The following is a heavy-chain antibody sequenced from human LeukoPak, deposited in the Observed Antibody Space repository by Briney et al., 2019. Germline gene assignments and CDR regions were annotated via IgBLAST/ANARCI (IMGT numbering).Heavy chain of an antibody. J-gene: IGHJ5*01. D-gene: IGHD1-14*01. CDR1: DYSIRTGLP. CDR3: ARDHPEENAVDS. V-gene: IGHV4-38-2*02. CDR2: IHHSGKT. Sequence: EPLSFTCSVFDYSIRTGLPWGWVRQPPGTGLEWIATIHHSGKTYYNPSLKSRVTISVDTSKNQFSLRLRSVAAADTAVYFCARDHPEENAVDSWGQGTLVTVSS.